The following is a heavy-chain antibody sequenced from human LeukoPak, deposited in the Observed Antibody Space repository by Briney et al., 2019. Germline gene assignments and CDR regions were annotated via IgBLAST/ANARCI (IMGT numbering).Heavy chain of an antibody. V-gene: IGHV4-30-4*01. CDR3: ARVTATTVTTSVYYYGMDV. Sequence: PSETLSLTCTVSGGSISSGDYYWSWIRQPPGKGLEWIGYIYYSGSTYYNPSLKSRVTMSVDTSKNQFSLKLSSVTVADTAVYYCARVTATTVTTSVYYYGMDVWGQGTTVTVSS. D-gene: IGHD4-17*01. J-gene: IGHJ6*02. CDR2: IYYSGST. CDR1: GGSISSGDYY.